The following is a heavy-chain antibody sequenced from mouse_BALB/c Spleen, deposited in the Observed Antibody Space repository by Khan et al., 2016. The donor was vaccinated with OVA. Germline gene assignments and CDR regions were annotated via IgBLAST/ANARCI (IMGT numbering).Heavy chain of an antibody. D-gene: IGHD3-3*01. CDR2: IWAGGSS. Sequence: QVQLQQSGPGLVAPSQSLSITCTVYGYSLTRYGVHWVRQPPGKGLEWLGLIWAGGSSIYNWALMSRLSISIDNSKCLVFLIMNSLQNDDTALYYCARSKYLARYWGQGTTLTVSS. J-gene: IGHJ2*01. CDR3: ARSKYLARY. V-gene: IGHV2-9*02. CDR1: GYSLTRYG.